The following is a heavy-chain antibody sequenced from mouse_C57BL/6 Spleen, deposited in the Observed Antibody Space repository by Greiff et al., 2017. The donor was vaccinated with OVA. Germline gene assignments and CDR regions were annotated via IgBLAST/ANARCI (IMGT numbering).Heavy chain of an antibody. J-gene: IGHJ4*01. CDR1: GYAFSSSW. Sequence: VKLMESGPELVKPGASVKISCKASGYAFSSSWMNWVKQRPGKGLEWIGRIYPGDGDTNYNGKFKGKATLTADKSSSTAYMQLSSLTSEDSAVYVCACDYHYYAMDYWGQGTSVTVSS. CDR2: IYPGDGDT. CDR3: ACDYHYYAMDY. V-gene: IGHV1-82*01. D-gene: IGHD2-4*01.